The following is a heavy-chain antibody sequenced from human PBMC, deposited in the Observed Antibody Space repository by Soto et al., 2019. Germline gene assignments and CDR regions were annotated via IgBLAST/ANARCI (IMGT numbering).Heavy chain of an antibody. V-gene: IGHV3-30*18. CDR1: GFTFSSYG. D-gene: IGHD7-27*01. CDR2: ISYDGSNK. CDR3: AKDLLGPGRAYGMDV. J-gene: IGHJ6*02. Sequence: QVQLVESGGGVVQPGRSLRLSCAASGFTFSSYGMHWVRQAPGKGLEWVAVISYDGSNKYYADSVKGRFTISRDNSKNTLYRQMNSLRDEDTAVYYCAKDLLGPGRAYGMDVWGQGTTVTVSS.